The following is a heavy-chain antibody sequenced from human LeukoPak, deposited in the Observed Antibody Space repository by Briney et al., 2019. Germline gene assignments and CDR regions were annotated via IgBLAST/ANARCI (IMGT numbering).Heavy chain of an antibody. J-gene: IGHJ4*02. CDR1: GFTFSSYA. V-gene: IGHV3-23*01. CDR3: AKAYCGGDCPFDY. D-gene: IGHD2-21*02. Sequence: GGSLRLSCAASGFTFSSYAMSWVRQAPGKGLEWVSAMSGSGGSTYYADSVKGRFTISRDNSKNTLYLQMNSLRAEDTAVYYCAKAYCGGDCPFDYWGQGTLVTVSS. CDR2: MSGSGGST.